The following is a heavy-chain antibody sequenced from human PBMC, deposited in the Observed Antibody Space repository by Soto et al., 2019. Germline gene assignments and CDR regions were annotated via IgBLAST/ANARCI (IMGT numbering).Heavy chain of an antibody. J-gene: IGHJ6*03. CDR3: AREKPAGYCSSTSCYEIGYDYYYYMDV. V-gene: IGHV4-39*02. Sequence: QLQLQESGPGLVKPSETLSLTCTVSGGSISSSIYYWGWIRQPPGKGLVWIGSIYYSVSTYYNPSLKSLVTISVDTSKNQFSLKLSSVTAAATAVYYCAREKPAGYCSSTSCYEIGYDYYYYMDVWGKGTTVTVSS. CDR1: GGSISSSIYY. CDR2: IYYSVST. D-gene: IGHD2-2*03.